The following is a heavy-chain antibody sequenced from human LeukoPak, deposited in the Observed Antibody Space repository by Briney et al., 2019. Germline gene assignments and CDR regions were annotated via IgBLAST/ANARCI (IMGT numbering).Heavy chain of an antibody. Sequence: SLTPSWAPAALTVSSECIHCARQQPGKWLGSVAFIAYDGSNKYYADSVKGRFTISRDNSKNTLYLQMNSLRAEDTAVYYCAKAEGVGATDYYFDYWGQGTLVTVSS. V-gene: IGHV3-30*02. CDR2: IAYDGSNK. CDR1: ALTVSSEC. CDR3: AKAEGVGATDYYFDY. J-gene: IGHJ4*02. D-gene: IGHD1-26*01.